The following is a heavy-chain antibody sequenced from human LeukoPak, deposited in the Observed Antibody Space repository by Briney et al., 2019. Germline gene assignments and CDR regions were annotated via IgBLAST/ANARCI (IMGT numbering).Heavy chain of an antibody. CDR3: ARDSLWMEDRFDY. CDR1: GFTFRSYW. CDR2: IKQDGSET. V-gene: IGHV3-7*01. J-gene: IGHJ4*02. Sequence: QPGGSLRLSCAASGFTFRSYWMTWVRQYPGKGLEWVANIKQDGSETYYADSVKGRFTISRGNAKSSLYLQMNSLRAEDTAVYYCARDSLWMEDRFDYWGQGTLVTVSS. D-gene: IGHD2-21*01.